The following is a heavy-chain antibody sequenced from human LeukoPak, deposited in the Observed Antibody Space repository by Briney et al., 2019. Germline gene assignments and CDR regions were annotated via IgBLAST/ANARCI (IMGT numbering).Heavy chain of an antibody. J-gene: IGHJ6*03. CDR1: GYTFTGYY. CDR2: INPYSGGT. Sequence: ASVKVSCKASGYTFTGYYMHWVRQAHGQGLEWMGLINPYSGGTNYAQKFQGRVTMTRDTSISTAYMELSRLRSDDTAVYYCARDLEYYHFWSGYYNPGYYYMDVWGKGTTVTVSS. D-gene: IGHD3-3*01. CDR3: ARDLEYYHFWSGYYNPGYYYMDV. V-gene: IGHV1-2*02.